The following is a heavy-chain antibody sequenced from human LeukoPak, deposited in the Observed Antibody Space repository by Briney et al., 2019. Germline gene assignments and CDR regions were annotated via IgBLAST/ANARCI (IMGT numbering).Heavy chain of an antibody. V-gene: IGHV3-23*01. J-gene: IGHJ6*02. D-gene: IGHD1-1*01. Sequence: GGSLRLSCAASGFTFSSYAMSWVRQAPAKGLEWVSAISGSGGSTYYADSVKGRFTISRDNSKNTLYLQMNSLRAEDTAVYYCAKDQNWNDWGYGMDVWGQGTTVTVSS. CDR3: AKDQNWNDWGYGMDV. CDR2: ISGSGGST. CDR1: GFTFSSYA.